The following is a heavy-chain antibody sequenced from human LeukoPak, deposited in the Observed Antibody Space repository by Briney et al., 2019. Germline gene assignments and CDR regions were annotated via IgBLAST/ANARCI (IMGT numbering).Heavy chain of an antibody. Sequence: GGSLRLSCAASGFTFSNYYMHWVRQAPGKGLVWVSRIKHDGSITGYADPVKGRFTVSRDNAKNTVYLQMNSLTAEDTAVYYCVRVLATATSFDYWGPGTLVTVSP. D-gene: IGHD4-17*01. V-gene: IGHV3-74*01. CDR2: IKHDGSIT. CDR3: VRVLATATSFDY. J-gene: IGHJ4*02. CDR1: GFTFSNYY.